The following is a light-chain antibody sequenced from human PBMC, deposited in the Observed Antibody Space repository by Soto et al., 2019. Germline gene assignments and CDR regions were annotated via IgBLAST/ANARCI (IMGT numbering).Light chain of an antibody. CDR1: QSVSSSY. CDR3: QQYGSSPLWT. Sequence: EIVLTQSPGTLSLSPGERATLSCRASQSVSSSYLAWYQQKPGQAPWLLIYGASSRATGIPDRFSGSGSGTDFTLTISRLEPEDFAVYYCQQYGSSPLWTFGQGTKVDIK. CDR2: GAS. J-gene: IGKJ1*01. V-gene: IGKV3-20*01.